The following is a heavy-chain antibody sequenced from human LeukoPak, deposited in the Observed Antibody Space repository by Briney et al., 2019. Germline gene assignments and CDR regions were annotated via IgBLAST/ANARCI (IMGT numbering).Heavy chain of an antibody. CDR1: GYTFTGSY. CDR2: ITPNSGGT. CDR3: ARVARPAAFDWLLYRGGINDAFDI. D-gene: IGHD3-9*01. Sequence: ASVKVSCKASGYTFTGSYMHWVRQAPGQGLEWMGWITPNSGGTNYAQKFQGWVTMTRDTSISTAYMELSRLRSDDTAVYYCARVARPAAFDWLLYRGGINDAFDIWGQGTMVTVSS. V-gene: IGHV1-2*04. J-gene: IGHJ3*02.